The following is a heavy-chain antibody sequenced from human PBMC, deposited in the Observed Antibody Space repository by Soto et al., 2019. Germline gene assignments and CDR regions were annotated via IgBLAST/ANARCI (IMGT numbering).Heavy chain of an antibody. Sequence: PSETLSLTCAVSGGSISSGGYSWSWIRQPPGKGLEWIGYIYYSGSIFYNPSFKSRVTISVDTSKNQFSLQLSSVTAADTAVYFCAREDDGGDRDYYGLDVWGQGTTVTVSS. CDR1: GGSISSGGYS. CDR3: AREDDGGDRDYYGLDV. D-gene: IGHD2-21*02. CDR2: IYYSGSI. V-gene: IGHV4-30-2*05. J-gene: IGHJ6*02.